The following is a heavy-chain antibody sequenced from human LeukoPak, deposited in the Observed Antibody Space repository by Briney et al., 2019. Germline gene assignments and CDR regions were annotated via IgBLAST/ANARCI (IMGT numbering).Heavy chain of an antibody. J-gene: IGHJ4*02. CDR1: GFTFDDYA. CDR2: ISWNSGSI. V-gene: IGHV3-9*01. Sequence: GRSLRLSCAASGFTFDDYAMHWVRQAPGKGLEWVSGISWNSGSIGYADSVKGRFTISRDNAKNSLYLQMNSLRAEDTASYYCAKGDILTGYYAFGYWGQGTLVTVSS. D-gene: IGHD3-9*01. CDR3: AKGDILTGYYAFGY.